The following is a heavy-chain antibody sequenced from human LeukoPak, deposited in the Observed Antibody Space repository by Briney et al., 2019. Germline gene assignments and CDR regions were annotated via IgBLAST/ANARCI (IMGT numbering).Heavy chain of an antibody. CDR1: GFTFSSYS. CDR2: ISSSSSYI. V-gene: IGHV3-21*01. D-gene: IGHD4-17*01. J-gene: IGHJ4*02. Sequence: PGGSLRLSCAASGFTFSSYSMNWVRQAPGKGLEWVSSISSSSSYIYYADSVKGRFTISRDNAKNSLYLQMNSLRAEDTAVYYCARDASTLTSNHIFDYWGQGTLVTVSS. CDR3: ARDASTLTSNHIFDY.